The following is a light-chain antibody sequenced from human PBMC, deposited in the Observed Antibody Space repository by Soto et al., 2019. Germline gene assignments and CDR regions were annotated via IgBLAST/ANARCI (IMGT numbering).Light chain of an antibody. V-gene: IGLV2-14*03. CDR2: DVS. CDR3: CSCTTSSTDV. Sequence: QSALTQPASVSGSPGQSITISCTGTSSDIGTYNHVSWYQQLPGKAPKLIIHDVSNRPSGVSDRFSGSKSGNTASLTISGLQAEDEADYSCCSCTTSSTDVFGSGTKLTVL. J-gene: IGLJ1*01. CDR1: SSDIGTYNH.